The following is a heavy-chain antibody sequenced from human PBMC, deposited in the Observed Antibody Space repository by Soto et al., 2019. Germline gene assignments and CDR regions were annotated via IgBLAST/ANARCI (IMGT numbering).Heavy chain of an antibody. CDR1: GFTFSSYS. CDR3: ARDPDAYGDFP. V-gene: IGHV3-48*01. J-gene: IGHJ5*02. D-gene: IGHD4-17*01. Sequence: PGGSLRLSCASSGFTFSSYSMNLVRQAPGKGLEWVSYISSSSSTIYYADSVKGRFTISRDNAKNSLYLQMNSLRAEDTAVYYCARDPDAYGDFPWGQGTLVTVSS. CDR2: ISSSSSTI.